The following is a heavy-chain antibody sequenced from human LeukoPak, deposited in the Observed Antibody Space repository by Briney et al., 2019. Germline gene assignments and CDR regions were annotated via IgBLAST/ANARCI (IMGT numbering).Heavy chain of an antibody. CDR2: IYYSGST. J-gene: IGHJ4*02. D-gene: IGHD2-21*01. CDR1: GDSISSYY. Sequence: SETLSLTCTVPGDSISSYYWSWIRQPPGKGLEWIGYIYYSGSTNYNPSLKSRVTISVDTSKNQFSLKLSSVTAADTAVYYCARGVVIAPQTFDYWGQGTLVTVSS. CDR3: ARGVVIAPQTFDY. V-gene: IGHV4-59*01.